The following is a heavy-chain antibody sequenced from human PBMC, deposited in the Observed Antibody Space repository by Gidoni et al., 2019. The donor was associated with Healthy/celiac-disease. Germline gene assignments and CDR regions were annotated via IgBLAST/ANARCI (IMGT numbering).Heavy chain of an antibody. CDR1: GFTFSNAW. V-gene: IGHV3-15*01. J-gene: IGHJ4*02. CDR3: TTDEFQGGACDY. CDR2: IKSKTDGGTT. D-gene: IGHD3-10*01. Sequence: EVQLVESVGCLVKPGGSLRLSCAASGFTFSNAWMSWVRQAPGKGREWVGRIKSKTDGGTTDDAAPVKGRFTISRDDSKNTLYLQMNSLKTEDTAVYYCTTDEFQGGACDYWGQGTLVTVSS.